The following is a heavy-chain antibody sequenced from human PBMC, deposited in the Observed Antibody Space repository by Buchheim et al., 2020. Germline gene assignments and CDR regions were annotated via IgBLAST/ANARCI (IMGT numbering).Heavy chain of an antibody. J-gene: IGHJ4*02. V-gene: IGHV1-18*01. Sequence: QVYLVQSGAQVKKPGASVKVSCKASGYTFTSYGITWVRQVPGQGLEWMAWISPSNGNAHYAQNFQDRVTLTTDTSTSTAYMEVRSLRSDDTALYYCARDGNSSPDYWGQGT. CDR1: GYTFTSYG. CDR2: ISPSNGNA. CDR3: ARDGNSSPDY. D-gene: IGHD2/OR15-2a*01.